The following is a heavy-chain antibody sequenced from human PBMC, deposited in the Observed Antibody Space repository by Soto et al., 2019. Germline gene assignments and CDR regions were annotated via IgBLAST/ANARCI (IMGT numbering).Heavy chain of an antibody. CDR3: ARLFGDYVGWFDP. D-gene: IGHD4-17*01. CDR2: IYYTGST. CDR1: GGSITSGPYY. J-gene: IGHJ5*02. V-gene: IGHV4-31*03. Sequence: QVQLQESGPGLVKPSQTLSLTCTVSGGSITSGPYYWSWIRQHPGQGLEWIGYIYYTGSTYSNPSLESRITVSVDTAKNQFSLKLMSVTAADMALYYCARLFGDYVGWFDPWGHGTLVTVSS.